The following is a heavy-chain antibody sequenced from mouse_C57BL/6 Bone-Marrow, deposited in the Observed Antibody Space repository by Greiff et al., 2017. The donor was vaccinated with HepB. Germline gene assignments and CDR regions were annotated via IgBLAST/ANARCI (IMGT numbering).Heavy chain of an antibody. Sequence: QVQLKESGAELVRPGASVTLSCKASGYTFTDYEMHWVKQTPVHGLEWIGAIDPETGGTAYNQKFKGKAILTADKSSSTAYMELRSLTSEDSAVYYCTRSVTTVVVHFDYWGQGTTLTVSS. V-gene: IGHV1-15*01. D-gene: IGHD1-1*01. CDR1: GYTFTDYE. CDR3: TRSVTTVVVHFDY. J-gene: IGHJ2*01. CDR2: IDPETGGT.